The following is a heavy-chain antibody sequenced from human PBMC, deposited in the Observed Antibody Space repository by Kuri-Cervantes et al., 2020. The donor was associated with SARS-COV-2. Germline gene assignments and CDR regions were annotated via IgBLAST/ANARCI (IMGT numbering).Heavy chain of an antibody. J-gene: IGHJ4*02. CDR2: ISSNGGST. Sequence: GESLKISCAASGFTFSSYAMHWVRQAPGKGLEYVSAISSNGGSTYYANSVKGRFTISRDNSKNTLYLQMNSLRAEDTAVYYCAKEDYDYVWGSYRYTGSGFGYWGQGTLVTVSS. CDR3: AKEDYDYVWGSYRYTGSGFGY. CDR1: GFTFSSYA. V-gene: IGHV3-64*01. D-gene: IGHD3-16*02.